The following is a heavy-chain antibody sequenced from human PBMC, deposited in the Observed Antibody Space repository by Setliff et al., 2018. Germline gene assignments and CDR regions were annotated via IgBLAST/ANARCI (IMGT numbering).Heavy chain of an antibody. CDR1: GDSISSTSYQ. CDR2: IYYTGTA. Sequence: PSETLSLTCTVSGDSISSTSYQWGWVRQPPGKGLEWTGSIYYTGTAYYNPSLKSRVTISVDTSKNQFSLQVTSLAATDTDLYFCARHEFVGGYYGSVTYRHFDYWGQGILVTVSS. J-gene: IGHJ4*02. V-gene: IGHV4-39*01. CDR3: ARHEFVGGYYGSVTYRHFDY. D-gene: IGHD3-10*01.